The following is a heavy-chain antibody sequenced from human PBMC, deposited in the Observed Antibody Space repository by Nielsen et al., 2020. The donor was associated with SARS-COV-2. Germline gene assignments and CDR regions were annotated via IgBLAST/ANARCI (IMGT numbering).Heavy chain of an antibody. Sequence: GGSLRLSCAASGFMFSTYAMSWVRQAPGKGLEWVSGIIGSGGRTHSADSVEGRFTISRDNSKNTLYLQMNSLRAEDTAVYYCAKAFRSSDWVRAATDFWGQGTLVTVSS. D-gene: IGHD6-25*01. CDR3: AKAFRSSDWVRAATDF. J-gene: IGHJ4*02. V-gene: IGHV3-23*01. CDR2: IIGSGGRT. CDR1: GFMFSTYA.